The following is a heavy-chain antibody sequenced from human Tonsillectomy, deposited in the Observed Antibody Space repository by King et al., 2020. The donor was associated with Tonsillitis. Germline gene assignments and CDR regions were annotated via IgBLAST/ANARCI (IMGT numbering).Heavy chain of an antibody. V-gene: IGHV1-58*02. CDR3: AAGGVIAAALDF. CDR2: IVVGSGNT. D-gene: IGHD6-13*01. J-gene: IGHJ4*02. Sequence: QLVQSGPEVKKPGTSVKVSCKASGFTFSRSAIQWVRQARGQRLEWIGWIVVGSGNTNHAQQLQERVTITRDMSTSTAYMELSSLRSEDTAVYYCAAGGVIAAALDFWGQGTLVTVSS. CDR1: GFTFSRSA.